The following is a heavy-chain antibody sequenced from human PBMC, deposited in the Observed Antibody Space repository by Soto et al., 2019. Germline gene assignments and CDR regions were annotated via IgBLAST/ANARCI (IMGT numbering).Heavy chain of an antibody. D-gene: IGHD3-10*01. Sequence: QVQLVESGGGVVQPGRSLRLSCAASGFTFSSYGMHWVRQAPGQGLEWGAVISYDGSNKYYADSVKGRFTISRDNSKNTLYLQMNSLRAEDTAVYYCAKEGSYGSGSYYKSYYYYYMDVWGKGTTVTVSS. V-gene: IGHV3-30*18. J-gene: IGHJ6*03. CDR3: AKEGSYGSGSYYKSYYYYYMDV. CDR1: GFTFSSYG. CDR2: ISYDGSNK.